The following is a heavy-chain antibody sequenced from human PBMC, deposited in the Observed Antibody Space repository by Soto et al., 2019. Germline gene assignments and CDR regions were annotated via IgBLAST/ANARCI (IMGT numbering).Heavy chain of an antibody. V-gene: IGHV4-39*01. CDR3: ARSRSSRALDY. CDR2: IYYSGST. D-gene: IGHD2-2*01. CDR1: GGSISSSSYY. J-gene: IGHJ4*02. Sequence: QLQMQESGPGLVKPSETLSLTCTVSGGSISSSSYYWNWIRQPPGKGLEWIGSIYYSGSTYYNPSLKSRVTISVDTSKNQFSLKLSSVTAADTAVFYCARSRSSRALDYWGQGILVTVSS.